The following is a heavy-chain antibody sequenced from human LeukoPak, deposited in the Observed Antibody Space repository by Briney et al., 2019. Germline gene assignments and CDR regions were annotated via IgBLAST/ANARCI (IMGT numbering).Heavy chain of an antibody. CDR2: IKPDGSEK. Sequence: PGGSLRLSCSASGFSLSGYWMSWVRQAPGKGLEWVANIKPDGSEKNYVDSMKGRLTTSRDYAKNSLFLQMNSLRVDDTAVYYCAREVITHNFDYWGQGTLVTVSS. D-gene: IGHD3-22*01. CDR3: AREVITHNFDY. CDR1: GFSLSGYW. V-gene: IGHV3-7*01. J-gene: IGHJ4*02.